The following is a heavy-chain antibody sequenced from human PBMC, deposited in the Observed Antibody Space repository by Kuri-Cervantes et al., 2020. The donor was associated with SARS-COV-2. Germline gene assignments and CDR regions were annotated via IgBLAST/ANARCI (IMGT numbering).Heavy chain of an antibody. Sequence: ASVKVSCKASRYTFTSYDINWVRQATGQGLEWMGRMYPNSGNTGYAQKFQGTVTMTRNNSTSTVYMELSSLRSEDTAGYYCARPYSSSWYGWFDPWGQGTLVTVSS. D-gene: IGHD6-13*01. CDR1: RYTFTSYD. CDR2: MYPNSGNT. J-gene: IGHJ5*02. V-gene: IGHV1-8*01. CDR3: ARPYSSSWYGWFDP.